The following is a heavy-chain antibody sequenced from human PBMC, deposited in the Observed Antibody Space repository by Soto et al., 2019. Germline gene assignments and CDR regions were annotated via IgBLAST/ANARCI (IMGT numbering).Heavy chain of an antibody. D-gene: IGHD1-1*01. CDR2: IFYSGTT. CDR3: ARGVLY. J-gene: IGHJ4*02. V-gene: IGHV4-31*03. Sequence: PSETLSLTCTLSGVSISSGCYFWSWIRQPPGKGLEWIGNIFYSGTTYYNPSLKSRVTISVDTSKNQFSLKLSSVTAADTAVYFCARGVLYWGQGTLVTVSS. CDR1: GVSISSGCYF.